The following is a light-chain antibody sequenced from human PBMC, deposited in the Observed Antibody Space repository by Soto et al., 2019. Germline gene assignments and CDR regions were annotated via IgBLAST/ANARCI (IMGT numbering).Light chain of an antibody. J-gene: IGKJ2*01. CDR1: QSISKW. Sequence: DIQMTQSPSTLSASVGDRVTITCRASQSISKWLAWYQQKPGKAPKLLIYDASSVESGVPSRFSGSGSGTEFTLTVSSLQPDDFAVYFCQQYGNSPPNTFGQGTKVDIK. CDR3: QQYGNSPPNT. V-gene: IGKV1-5*01. CDR2: DAS.